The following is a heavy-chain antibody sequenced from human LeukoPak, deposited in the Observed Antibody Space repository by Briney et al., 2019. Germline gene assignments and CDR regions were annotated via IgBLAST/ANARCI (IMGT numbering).Heavy chain of an antibody. V-gene: IGHV3-30-3*02. Sequence: GRSLRLSCAASGLTFSSYAMHWVRQAPGKGLEWVAVISYDGSNKYYADSVKGRFTISRDNSKNTLYLQMNSLRAEDTAVYYCAKQGDWDADYYDSSGYYFFDYWGQGTLVTVSS. CDR3: AKQGDWDADYYDSSGYYFFDY. D-gene: IGHD3-22*01. J-gene: IGHJ4*02. CDR1: GLTFSSYA. CDR2: ISYDGSNK.